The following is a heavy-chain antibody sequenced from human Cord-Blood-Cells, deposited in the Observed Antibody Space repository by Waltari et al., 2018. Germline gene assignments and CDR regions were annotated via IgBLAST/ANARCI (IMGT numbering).Heavy chain of an antibody. Sequence: QVQLVQSGAEVKKPGSSVTVACKASGGTFRSYTYRWVRQAPGQGLEWMGGINPIFGTANYAQKFQGRVPITADESTSTAYMELSSLRSEDTAVYYCAGARPTGDRDWYFDLWGRGTLVTVSS. J-gene: IGHJ2*01. D-gene: IGHD7-27*01. CDR3: AGARPTGDRDWYFDL. CDR2: INPIFGTA. CDR1: GGTFRSYT. V-gene: IGHV1-69*01.